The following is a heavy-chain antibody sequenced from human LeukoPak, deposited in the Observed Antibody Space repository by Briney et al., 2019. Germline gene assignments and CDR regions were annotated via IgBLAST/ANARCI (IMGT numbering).Heavy chain of an antibody. J-gene: IGHJ3*02. Sequence: PGGSLRLSCAASRFTFNTYWMSWVRQAPGKGLEWVSGISAGGDGTYHADPVKGRFTISRDNSKNTLFLQMSNLRAEDTAKYYCAKSLLTTAAGTGRAFDIWGQGTMVTVSS. D-gene: IGHD2/OR15-2a*01. CDR1: RFTFNTYW. V-gene: IGHV3-23*01. CDR3: AKSLLTTAAGTGRAFDI. CDR2: ISAGGDGT.